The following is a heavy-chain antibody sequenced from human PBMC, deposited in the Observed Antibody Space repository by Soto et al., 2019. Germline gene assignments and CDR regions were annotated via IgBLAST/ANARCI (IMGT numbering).Heavy chain of an antibody. CDR2: ISNSGGT. J-gene: IGHJ4*02. V-gene: IGHV4-59*01. D-gene: IGHD2-8*02. Sequence: GKGLGWIGYISNSGGTNVNPSLKGRVTLSVDTSMNQFSRRLSSVTAAATAVYFCARVFGAYWYFDFWGQGSLVTVTS. CDR3: ARVFGAYWYFDF.